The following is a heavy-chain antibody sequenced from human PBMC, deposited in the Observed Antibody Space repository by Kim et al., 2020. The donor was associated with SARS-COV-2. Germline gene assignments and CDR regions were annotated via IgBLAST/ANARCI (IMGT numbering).Heavy chain of an antibody. V-gene: IGHV4-39*01. Sequence: PSVKSRVTISVDTSKNQFSLKLSSVTAADTAVYYCARRIAAAGTGWFDPWGQGTLVTVSS. CDR3: ARRIAAAGTGWFDP. J-gene: IGHJ5*02. D-gene: IGHD6-13*01.